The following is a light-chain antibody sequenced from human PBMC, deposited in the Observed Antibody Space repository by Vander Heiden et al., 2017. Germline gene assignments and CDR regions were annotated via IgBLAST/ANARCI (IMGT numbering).Light chain of an antibody. CDR3: QQYNSYSHA. CDR1: QSISSW. V-gene: IGKV1-5*03. Sequence: DIQMTQSPSTLSASVGDRVTITCRASQSISSWLAWYQQKPGKPPKLLSYKASSLESGVPSRFSGSGSGTEFTLTISSLQPDDFATYYCQQYNSYSHAFGQGTKLEIK. J-gene: IGKJ2*01. CDR2: KAS.